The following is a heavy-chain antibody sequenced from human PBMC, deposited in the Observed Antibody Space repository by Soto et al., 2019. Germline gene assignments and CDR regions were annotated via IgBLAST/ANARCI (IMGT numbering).Heavy chain of an antibody. CDR1: GGSISSAY. CDR2: IHSGST. CDR3: ARHDGSRSTDY. D-gene: IGHD3-10*01. V-gene: IGHV4-59*08. J-gene: IGHJ4*02. Sequence: QVQLQESGPGLVKPSGTLSLTCTVSGGSISSAYWNWIRQPPGKGLEWIGYIHSGSTTYSASLRSRVTLSVDTSKNQFSLKLSSVTDADTAVYFCARHDGSRSTDYWGQGTLVTVSS.